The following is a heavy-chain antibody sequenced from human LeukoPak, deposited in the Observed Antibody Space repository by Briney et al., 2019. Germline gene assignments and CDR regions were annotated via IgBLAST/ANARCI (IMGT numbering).Heavy chain of an antibody. CDR1: GYTLTELS. Sequence: ASVTVSCKVSGYTLTELSMHWVRQAPGKGLEWMGGFDPEDGETIYAQKFQGRVTITADKSTSTASMELSSLRSEDTAVYYCARSSGYFDWSPDWGQGTLVTVSS. J-gene: IGHJ4*02. CDR3: ARSSGYFDWSPD. V-gene: IGHV1-24*01. D-gene: IGHD3-9*01. CDR2: FDPEDGET.